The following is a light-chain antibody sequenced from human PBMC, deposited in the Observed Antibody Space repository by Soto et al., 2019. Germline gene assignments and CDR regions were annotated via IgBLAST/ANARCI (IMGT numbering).Light chain of an antibody. V-gene: IGKV3-15*01. CDR2: DTS. J-gene: IGKJ4*01. CDR3: QQYNDWPPLT. Sequence: EVVMTQSPATLSVSPGEGVTLSCRASQGIGDTLAWYQHKPGQTPRLLIYDTSTRATGIPGRFSGSGSGTEFTLTISSLQSEDSAVYYCQQYNDWPPLTFGGGTKVEIK. CDR1: QGIGDT.